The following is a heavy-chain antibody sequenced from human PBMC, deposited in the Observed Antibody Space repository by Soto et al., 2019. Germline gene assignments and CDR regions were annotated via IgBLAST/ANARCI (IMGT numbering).Heavy chain of an antibody. CDR2: IIPIFGTA. D-gene: IGHD6-6*01. V-gene: IGHV1-69*13. Sequence: SVKVSCKASGGTFSSYAISWVRQAPGQGLEWMGGIIPIFGTANYAQKFQGRVTITADESTSTAYMELSSLRSEDTAVYYCAIPPPLRGSDYSYYGMDVWGQGTTVTVSS. CDR3: AIPPPLRGSDYSYYGMDV. J-gene: IGHJ6*02. CDR1: GGTFSSYA.